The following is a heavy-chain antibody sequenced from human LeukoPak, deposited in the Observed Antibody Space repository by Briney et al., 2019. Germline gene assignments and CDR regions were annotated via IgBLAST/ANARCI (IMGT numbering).Heavy chain of an antibody. J-gene: IGHJ4*02. CDR1: GFSFSTYS. Sequence: GGSLRLSCVASGFSFSTYSMNWVRQAPGKGLEWVSSIGSSSSYIYYADSVKGRFTISRDNAKNSLYLQMNSLRAEDTAVYYCARGSDYYDSSGKIDYWGQGTLVTVSS. V-gene: IGHV3-21*01. CDR2: IGSSSSYI. CDR3: ARGSDYYDSSGKIDY. D-gene: IGHD3-22*01.